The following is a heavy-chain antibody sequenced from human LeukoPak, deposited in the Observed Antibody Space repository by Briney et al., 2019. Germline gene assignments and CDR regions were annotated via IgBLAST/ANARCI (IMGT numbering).Heavy chain of an antibody. J-gene: IGHJ5*02. D-gene: IGHD3-22*01. CDR1: GYTFTSYA. Sequence: GASVKVSCKASGYTFTSYAMNWVRQAPGQGLEWMGWISAYNGNTNYAQKLQGRVTMTTDTSTSTAYMELRSLRSDDTAVYYCARVRITMIVVPTSDNWFDPWGQGTLVTVSS. CDR2: ISAYNGNT. V-gene: IGHV1-18*01. CDR3: ARVRITMIVVPTSDNWFDP.